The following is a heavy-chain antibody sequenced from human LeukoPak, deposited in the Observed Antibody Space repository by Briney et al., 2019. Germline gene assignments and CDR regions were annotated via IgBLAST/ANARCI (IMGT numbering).Heavy chain of an antibody. D-gene: IGHD3-22*01. CDR2: INSNSGGT. CDR1: GYRFSDYY. V-gene: IGHV1-2*06. Sequence: ASVKVSCKASGYRFSDYYMHWVRQAPGQGLEWMGRINSNSGGTGFAEKFRGRVTMTRDTSISTAYMELSRLTSDDTAVYYCARAGGTYYYESSGYYYQNWFDSWGQETLVTVSS. J-gene: IGHJ5*01. CDR3: ARAGGTYYYESSGYYYQNWFDS.